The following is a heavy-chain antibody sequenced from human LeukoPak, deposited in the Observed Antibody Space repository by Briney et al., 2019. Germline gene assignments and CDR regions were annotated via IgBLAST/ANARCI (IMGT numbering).Heavy chain of an antibody. J-gene: IGHJ4*02. Sequence: PSETLSLTCAVYGGSFSGYYWSWIRQPPGKGLEWIGEINHSGSTNYNPSLKSRVTISVDTSRNQFSLKLSSVTAADTAVYYCARGLTPKLAVAYDYWGQGTLVTVSS. CDR2: INHSGST. V-gene: IGHV4-34*01. CDR1: GGSFSGYY. CDR3: ARGLTPKLAVAYDY. D-gene: IGHD6-13*01.